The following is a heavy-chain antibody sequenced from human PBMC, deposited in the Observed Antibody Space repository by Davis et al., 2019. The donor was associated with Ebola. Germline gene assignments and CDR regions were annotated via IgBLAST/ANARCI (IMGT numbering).Heavy chain of an antibody. CDR1: GGSFSGYY. V-gene: IGHV3-49*03. CDR2: IRSKAYGGTT. D-gene: IGHD2-2*02. CDR3: TRDSMVVPAAIGDYYYGMDV. Sequence: LSLTCAVYGGSFSGYYWSWIRQPPGKGLEWVGFIRSKAYGGTTEYAASVKGRFTISRDDSKSIAYLQMNSLKTEDTAVYYCTRDSMVVPAAIGDYYYGMDVWGQGTTVTVSS. J-gene: IGHJ6*02.